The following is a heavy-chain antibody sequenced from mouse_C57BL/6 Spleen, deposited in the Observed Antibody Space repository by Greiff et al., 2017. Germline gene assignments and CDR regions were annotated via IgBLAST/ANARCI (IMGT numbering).Heavy chain of an antibody. CDR3: ARNGLYDGYYAWFAY. J-gene: IGHJ3*01. CDR2: IDPSDSYT. V-gene: IGHV1-50*01. Sequence: QVQLQQPGAELVKPGASVKLSCKASGYTFTSYWMQWVKQRPGQGLEWIGEIDPSDSYTNYNQKFKGKATLTVDTSSSTAYMQLSSLTSEDSAVYDCARNGLYDGYYAWFAYWGQGTLVTVSA. D-gene: IGHD2-3*01. CDR1: GYTFTSYW.